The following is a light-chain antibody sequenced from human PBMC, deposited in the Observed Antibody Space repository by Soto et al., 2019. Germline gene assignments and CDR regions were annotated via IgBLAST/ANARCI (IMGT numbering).Light chain of an antibody. CDR3: QQYNSS. J-gene: IGKJ2*01. Sequence: AIRMTQSPSSFSASTGDRVTITCRASQGISSYLAWYQQKPGKAPKLLIYKASSLESGVPSRFSGSGSGTEFTLTISSLQPDDFATYYCQQYNSSFGQGTKVDIK. CDR1: QGISSY. V-gene: IGKV1-8*01. CDR2: KAS.